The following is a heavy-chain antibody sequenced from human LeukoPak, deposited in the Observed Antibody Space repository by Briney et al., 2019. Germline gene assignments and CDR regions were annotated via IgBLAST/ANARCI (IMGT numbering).Heavy chain of an antibody. J-gene: IGHJ5*02. CDR2: INHSGST. V-gene: IGHV4-34*01. CDR1: GGSFSGYY. D-gene: IGHD1-26*01. Sequence: TSETLSLTCAVYGGSFSGYYWSWIRQPPGKGLEWIGEINHSGSTNYNPSLKSRVTISVDTSKNQFSLKLSSVTAADTAVYYCARERKYSGSYSPSPESFRGYNWFDTWGQGTLVTVSS. CDR3: ARERKYSGSYSPSPESFRGYNWFDT.